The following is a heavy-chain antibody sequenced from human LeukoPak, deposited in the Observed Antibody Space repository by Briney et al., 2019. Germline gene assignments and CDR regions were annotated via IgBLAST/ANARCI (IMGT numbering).Heavy chain of an antibody. J-gene: IGHJ4*02. Sequence: SETLSLTCTVSGGSISSGGYYWSWIRQHPGKGLEWIGYIYYSGSTYYNPSLKSRVTISVDTSKNQFSLKLSSVTAADTAVYYCASVSGSGSYYKEAFDYWGQGTLVTVSS. V-gene: IGHV4-31*03. CDR3: ASVSGSGSYYKEAFDY. D-gene: IGHD3-10*01. CDR2: IYYSGST. CDR1: GGSISSGGYY.